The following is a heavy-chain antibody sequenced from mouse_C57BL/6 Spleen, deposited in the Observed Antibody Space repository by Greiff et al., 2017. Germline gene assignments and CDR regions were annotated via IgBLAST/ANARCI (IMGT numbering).Heavy chain of an antibody. CDR3: ARSGYYVRWYFDV. D-gene: IGHD1-1*01. Sequence: LVESGAELVKPGASVKISCKASGYAFSSYWMNWVKQRPGKGLEWIGQIYPGDGDTNYNGKFKGKATLTADKSSSTAYMQLSSLTSEDSAVYFCARSGYYVRWYFDVWGTGTTVTVSS. J-gene: IGHJ1*03. CDR1: GYAFSSYW. CDR2: IYPGDGDT. V-gene: IGHV1-80*01.